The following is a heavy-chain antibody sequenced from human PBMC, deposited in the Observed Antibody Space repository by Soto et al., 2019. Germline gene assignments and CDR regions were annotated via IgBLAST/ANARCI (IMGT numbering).Heavy chain of an antibody. CDR1: GGSISSSNW. Sequence: PSENLSLTCAVSGGSISSSNWWSWVRQPPGKGLEWIGEIYHSGSTNYNPSLKSRITISVDKSKNQFSLKLSSVTAADTAVYYCASNQYYYDSSGYSLDYWGQGTLVTVSS. D-gene: IGHD3-22*01. V-gene: IGHV4-4*02. CDR3: ASNQYYYDSSGYSLDY. J-gene: IGHJ4*02. CDR2: IYHSGST.